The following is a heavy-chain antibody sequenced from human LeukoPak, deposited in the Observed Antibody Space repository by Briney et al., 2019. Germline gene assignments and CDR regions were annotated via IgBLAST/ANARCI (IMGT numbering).Heavy chain of an antibody. Sequence: ASVKVSCKASEYSFTDYYIHWVRQAPGQGLEWMGIINPSGGSTSYAQKFQGRVTMTRDTSTSTVYMELSSLRSEDTAVYYCARDLSRYCSSTSCYSGWFDPWGQGTLVTVSS. CDR1: EYSFTDYY. J-gene: IGHJ5*02. CDR3: ARDLSRYCSSTSCYSGWFDP. V-gene: IGHV1-46*03. D-gene: IGHD2-2*01. CDR2: INPSGGST.